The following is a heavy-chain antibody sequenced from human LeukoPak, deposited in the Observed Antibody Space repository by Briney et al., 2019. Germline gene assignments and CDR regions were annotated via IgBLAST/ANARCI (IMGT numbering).Heavy chain of an antibody. Sequence: GESLRLSRGASGFTFSDHWMHWVRQAPGKGLVWVSGIDTDGSTTRYADSVKGRFTISRDNAKNTLYLQMNTLRAEDTAVYYCARDRPHNWFDPWGQGTLVTVSS. CDR2: IDTDGSTT. J-gene: IGHJ5*02. CDR3: ARDRPHNWFDP. CDR1: GFTFSDHW. V-gene: IGHV3-74*01.